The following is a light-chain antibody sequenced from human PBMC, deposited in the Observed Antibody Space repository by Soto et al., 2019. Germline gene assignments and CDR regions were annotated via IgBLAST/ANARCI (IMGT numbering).Light chain of an antibody. CDR2: GAS. Sequence: TQSPGTLSSSPGERATLSCRASQAVSSNYLAWYQQKPGQAPRLLIYGASVRATGIPARFSGSGSGTEFTLTISSLQSEDFAVYYCQQYNDWPPLTSGQGTKVDIK. CDR3: QQYNDWPPLT. CDR1: QAVSSN. J-gene: IGKJ1*01. V-gene: IGKV3-15*01.